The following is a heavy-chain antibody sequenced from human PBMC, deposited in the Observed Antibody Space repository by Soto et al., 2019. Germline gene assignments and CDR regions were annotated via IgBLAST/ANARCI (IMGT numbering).Heavy chain of an antibody. CDR3: ARIQTYFDWSMAFHY. CDR2: IFSNDEK. CDR1: GFSLSNARMG. J-gene: IGHJ4*02. D-gene: IGHD3-9*01. Sequence: SGPTLVNPTETLTLTCTVSGFSLSNARMGVSWIRQAPGKALEWLAHIFSNDEKSYSTSLKSRLTISKDTSKSQVVLTMTNMDPVDTATYYCARIQTYFDWSMAFHYWGQGTLVTVS. V-gene: IGHV2-26*01.